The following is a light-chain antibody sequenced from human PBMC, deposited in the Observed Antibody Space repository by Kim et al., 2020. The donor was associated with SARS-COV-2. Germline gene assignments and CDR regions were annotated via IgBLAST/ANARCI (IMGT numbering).Light chain of an antibody. J-gene: IGKJ4*01. V-gene: IGKV1-27*01. CDR3: QKFNSAPLT. Sequence: DFQMTQSPSSLSASVGDRVTITCRASQGFDNYLAWYQQRPGKVPKFLIYGASTLQPGVPSRFSGSGSGTYFTLTISSLQPEDVGTYYCQKFNSAPLTFGGGTKVDIK. CDR1: QGFDNY. CDR2: GAS.